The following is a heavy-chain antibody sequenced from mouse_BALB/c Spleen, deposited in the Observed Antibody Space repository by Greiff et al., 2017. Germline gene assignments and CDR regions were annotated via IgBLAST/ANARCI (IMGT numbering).Heavy chain of an antibody. J-gene: IGHJ2*01. V-gene: IGHV1S137*01. CDR2: ISTYYGDA. Sequence: QVQLQQSGAELVRPGVSVKISCKGSGYTFTDYAMHWVKQSHAKSLEWIGVISTYYGDASYNQKFKGKATMTVDKSSSTAYMERARLTSEDSANYYCASRDYFDYWGQGTTLTVSS. D-gene: IGHD3-3*01. CDR1: GYTFTDYA. CDR3: ASRDYFDY.